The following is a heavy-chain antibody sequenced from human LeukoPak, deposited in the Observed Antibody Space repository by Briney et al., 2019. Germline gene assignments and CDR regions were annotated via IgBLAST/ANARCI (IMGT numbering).Heavy chain of an antibody. J-gene: IGHJ4*02. CDR2: ISNDGTIQ. CDR1: GFTFRAYA. V-gene: IGHV3-30*04. D-gene: IGHD3-10*01. Sequence: GRSLRLSCAASGFTFRAYAMHWVRQAPGKGLEWLAVISNDGTIQYYADSVKGRFTISRDNSRNIMNLQTDSLRPEDTALYYCARAMVRGVIPYWGQGTLVTVSS. CDR3: ARAMVRGVIPY.